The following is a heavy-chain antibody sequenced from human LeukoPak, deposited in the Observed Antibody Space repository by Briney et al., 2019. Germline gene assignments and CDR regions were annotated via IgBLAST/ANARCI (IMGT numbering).Heavy chain of an antibody. CDR3: AKMASFVVATPGDDY. V-gene: IGHV3-30*18. J-gene: IGHJ4*02. D-gene: IGHD5-12*01. CDR1: GFTFSSYG. CDR2: ISYDGSNK. Sequence: PGGSLRLSCAASGFTFSSYGMHWVRQAPGKGLEWVAVISYDGSNKYYADSVKGRFTISRDNSKNTLYLQMNSLRAEDTAVYYCAKMASFVVATPGDDYWGQGTLVTVSS.